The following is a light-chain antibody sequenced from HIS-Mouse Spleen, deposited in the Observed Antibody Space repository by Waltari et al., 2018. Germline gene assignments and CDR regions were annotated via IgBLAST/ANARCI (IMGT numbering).Light chain of an antibody. J-gene: IGLJ2*01. CDR1: KLGDKY. CDR2: QDS. V-gene: IGLV3-1*01. Sequence: SYELTQPPSVSVSPGQTASITCSGDKLGDKYACWYQQKPGQSPVLVIYQDSKRPSGVPGRVPGSNSGNAATLTIRGTQAMDGADYDGQAWDSSTVFGGGTKLTVL. CDR3: QAWDSSTV.